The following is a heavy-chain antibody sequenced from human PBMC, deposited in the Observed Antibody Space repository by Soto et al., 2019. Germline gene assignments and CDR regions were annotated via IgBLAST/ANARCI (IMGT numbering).Heavy chain of an antibody. Sequence: GGSLRLSCAASGFTLSSYSMNWVRQAPRKGLEWVSYISSSSSTMYYADSVKGRVTISRDNEKNSLYLQMYSLRDEDTAVYYCVRGRSDSLMDVWGQGTKVTVSS. CDR3: VRGRSDSLMDV. D-gene: IGHD2-21*01. V-gene: IGHV3-48*02. J-gene: IGHJ6*02. CDR2: ISSSSSTM. CDR1: GFTLSSYS.